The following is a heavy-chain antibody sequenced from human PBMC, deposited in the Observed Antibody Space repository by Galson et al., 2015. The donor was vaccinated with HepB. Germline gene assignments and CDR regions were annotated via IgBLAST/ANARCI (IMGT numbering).Heavy chain of an antibody. CDR2: ISSSSYI. Sequence: SLRLSCAASGITFNTYSMNWVCQAPGKGLEWVSSISSSSYIYYADSAKGRITISRDNARNSLYLQMNSLRAEDTAVYHCATVEILVVRGGLRTRSYFDYWGRGTLVTVSS. D-gene: IGHD3-10*01. CDR3: ATVEILVVRGGLRTRSYFDY. J-gene: IGHJ4*02. V-gene: IGHV3-21*01. CDR1: GITFNTYS.